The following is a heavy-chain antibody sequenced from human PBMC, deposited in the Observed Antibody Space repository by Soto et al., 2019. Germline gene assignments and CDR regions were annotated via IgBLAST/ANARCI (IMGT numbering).Heavy chain of an antibody. CDR3: ARELERVFDY. D-gene: IGHD1-1*01. Sequence: QVQLVESGGGVVQPGRSLRLSCAASGFTFSSYAMHWVRQAPGKGLEWVAVIAYDGRNKYYADSVKGRFTISRDKSKNTLYLQMNSLRIEDTAVYYCARELERVFDYWGQGTLVTVSS. J-gene: IGHJ4*02. CDR1: GFTFSSYA. V-gene: IGHV3-30*04. CDR2: IAYDGRNK.